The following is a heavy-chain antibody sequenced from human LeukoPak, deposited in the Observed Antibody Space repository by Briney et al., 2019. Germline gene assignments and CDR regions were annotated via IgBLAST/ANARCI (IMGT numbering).Heavy chain of an antibody. J-gene: IGHJ4*02. CDR3: ARARGYSGYHPIDY. Sequence: ASVKVSCKASGYTFTNYFMQWVRQAPGQGLEWMGTINPNDGSTFYAQNFQGRVTMTRDTSTSTFYMELSSLRSEDTAVYYCARARGYSGYHPIDYWGQGTLVTVSS. D-gene: IGHD5-12*01. V-gene: IGHV1-46*01. CDR1: GYTFTNYF. CDR2: INPNDGST.